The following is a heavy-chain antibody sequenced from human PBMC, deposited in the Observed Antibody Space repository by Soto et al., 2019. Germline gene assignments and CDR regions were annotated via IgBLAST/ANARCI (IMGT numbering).Heavy chain of an antibody. Sequence: GGSLRLSCNCSGFRFSEHAMTWVRQAPGKGLEWVASITSSGSYVYYADSVKGRFSASRDNAKNSLSLQMDSLRPDDTAIYFCVKDEGIEAMDVWGQGTTVTVSS. J-gene: IGHJ6*02. V-gene: IGHV3-21*01. CDR2: ITSSGSYV. D-gene: IGHD3-3*02. CDR1: GFRFSEHA. CDR3: VKDEGIEAMDV.